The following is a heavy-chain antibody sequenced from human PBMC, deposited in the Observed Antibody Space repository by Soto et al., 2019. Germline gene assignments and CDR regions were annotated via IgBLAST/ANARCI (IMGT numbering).Heavy chain of an antibody. CDR3: SRKSGSAYYFDF. J-gene: IGHJ4*02. CDR1: GGSVSSGSYY. D-gene: IGHD3-16*01. Sequence: SETLSLTCTVSGGSVSSGSYYWSWIRQPPGKGLEWIGYIYYSGSTNYNPSLKSRVTISVDTSKNQFSLKLSSVTAADTAVYYCSRKSGSAYYFDFWGQGTLVTVSS. V-gene: IGHV4-61*01. CDR2: IYYSGST.